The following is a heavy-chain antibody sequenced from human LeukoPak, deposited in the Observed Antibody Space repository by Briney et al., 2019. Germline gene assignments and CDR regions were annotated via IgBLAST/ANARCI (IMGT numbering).Heavy chain of an antibody. D-gene: IGHD6-19*01. V-gene: IGHV3-53*01. J-gene: IGHJ4*02. CDR1: GFTVSSNY. CDR2: IYSDSST. CDR3: ARDRSSGWYVYDY. Sequence: GGSLRLSCAASGFTVSSNYMSWVRQAPGKGLEWLAVIYSDSSTYYADSVKGRFTISRDNSKNTLYLQMTSLRAEDTAVYYCARDRSSGWYVYDYWGQGTLVTVSS.